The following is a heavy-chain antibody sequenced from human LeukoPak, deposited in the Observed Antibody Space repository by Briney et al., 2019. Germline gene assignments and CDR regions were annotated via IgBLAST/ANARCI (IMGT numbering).Heavy chain of an antibody. CDR2: IYYSGST. CDR3: ARAPSSSWYEGWFDP. J-gene: IGHJ5*02. CDR1: GGSISSYY. V-gene: IGHV4-59*01. D-gene: IGHD6-13*01. Sequence: SETLSLTCTVSGGSISSYYWSWIRQPPGKGLGWIGYIYYSGSTNYNPSLKSRVTISVDTSKNQFSLKLSSVTAADTAVYYCARAPSSSWYEGWFDPWGQGTLVTVSS.